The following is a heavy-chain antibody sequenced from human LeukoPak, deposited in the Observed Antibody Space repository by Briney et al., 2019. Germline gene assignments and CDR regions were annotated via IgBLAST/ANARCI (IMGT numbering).Heavy chain of an antibody. CDR1: GFVVTNFA. V-gene: IGHV3-30*18. CDR3: AKDRTVGASYWYFDL. D-gene: IGHD1-26*01. CDR2: ISYDGSDK. J-gene: IGHJ2*01. Sequence: GRSLRLSCEVSGFVVTNFAMHWVRQAPGKGLEWVAVISYDGSDKYYADSVKGRFTISRDSSKNTLFLHMNTLRAEDTAIYYCAKDRTVGASYWYFDLWGRGTLVTVSS.